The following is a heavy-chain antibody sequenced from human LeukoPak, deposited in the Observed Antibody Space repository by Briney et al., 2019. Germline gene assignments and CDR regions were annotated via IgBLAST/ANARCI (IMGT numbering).Heavy chain of an antibody. CDR2: IHYSGTI. D-gene: IGHD3-16*01. V-gene: IGHV4-59*01. Sequence: PSETLSLTCSVSGWSITNDYWNWIRHSSGKQLEWIGAIHYSGTINYSPSLKSRITISLDTSKNQFSLKLSSVTAADTAMYYCATSYDHGWLIGSWGQGTLVTVSS. J-gene: IGHJ4*02. CDR3: ATSYDHGWLIGS. CDR1: GWSITNDY.